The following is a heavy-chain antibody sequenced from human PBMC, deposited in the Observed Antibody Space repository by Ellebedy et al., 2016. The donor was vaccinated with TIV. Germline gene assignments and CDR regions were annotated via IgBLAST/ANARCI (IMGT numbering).Heavy chain of an antibody. V-gene: IGHV1-18*01. J-gene: IGHJ4*02. CDR2: ISAYNGNT. D-gene: IGHD3-22*01. CDR1: GYTFTSYG. Sequence: ASVKVSCKASGYTFTSYGISWVRQAPGQGLEWMGWISAYNGNTNYAQKLQGRVTMTTDTSTTTAYMELRSLRSDDTAVYYCARDEGGEGSLIVVVHFDYWGQGTLVTVSS. CDR3: ARDEGGEGSLIVVVHFDY.